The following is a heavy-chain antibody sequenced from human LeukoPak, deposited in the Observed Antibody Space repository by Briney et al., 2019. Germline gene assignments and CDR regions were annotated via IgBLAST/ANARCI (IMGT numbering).Heavy chain of an antibody. CDR3: ARGPYSYDSSGAFDI. Sequence: SETLSLTCTVSGDSISSGDYYWSWIRQPAGKGLEWIGRISSSGSANYNPSLKGRVTISVDTSKNQFPLKLSSVTAADTAVYFCARGPYSYDSSGAFDIWGQGTMVTVSS. J-gene: IGHJ3*02. CDR1: GDSISSGDYY. D-gene: IGHD3-22*01. V-gene: IGHV4-61*02. CDR2: ISSSGSA.